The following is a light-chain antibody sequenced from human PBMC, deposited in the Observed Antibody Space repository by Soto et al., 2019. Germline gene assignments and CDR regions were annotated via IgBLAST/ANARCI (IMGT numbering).Light chain of an antibody. CDR3: QSYDSSNGVV. V-gene: IGLV6-57*04. Sequence: NFMLTQPHSVSESPGKTVTISCTRSSGSIASNYVQWYQQRPGSAPTTVIYEDNQRPSGVPDRFSGSIDSSSTSASLTISGLKTEDEADYYCQSYDSSNGVVFGGGIKVTVL. CDR2: EDN. CDR1: SGSIASNY. J-gene: IGLJ2*01.